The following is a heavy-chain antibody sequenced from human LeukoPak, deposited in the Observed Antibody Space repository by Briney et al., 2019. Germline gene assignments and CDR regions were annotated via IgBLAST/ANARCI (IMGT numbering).Heavy chain of an antibody. Sequence: ASVKVSCKASGYIFTGYYMHWVRQAPGQGLEWMGWINPNSGGTNYAQKFQGRVTMTRDTSISTAYMELSRLRSDDTAVYYCARAGYSSGPNDYWGQGTLVTVSS. D-gene: IGHD6-19*01. CDR1: GYIFTGYY. CDR2: INPNSGGT. V-gene: IGHV1-2*02. J-gene: IGHJ4*02. CDR3: ARAGYSSGPNDY.